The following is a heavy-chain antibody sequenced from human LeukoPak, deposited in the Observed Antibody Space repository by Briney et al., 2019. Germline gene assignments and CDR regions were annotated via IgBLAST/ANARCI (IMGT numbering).Heavy chain of an antibody. CDR3: GKEGGA. CDR1: GFRFSDFT. CDR2: IGGRGGST. J-gene: IGHJ5*02. Sequence: GGSLRLSCAASGFRFSDFTMTWVRQAPGKGPEWVSAIGGRGGSTYYADSLGGRFTISRDNSKDMVYLQMNSLKVEDTATYYCGKEGGAWGQGTKVTISS. D-gene: IGHD3-16*01. V-gene: IGHV3-23*01.